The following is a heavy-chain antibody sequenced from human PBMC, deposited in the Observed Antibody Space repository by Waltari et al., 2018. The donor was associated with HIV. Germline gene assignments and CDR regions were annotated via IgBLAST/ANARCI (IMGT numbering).Heavy chain of an antibody. CDR2: IHSRGNT. D-gene: IGHD6-6*01. CDR1: GGSISSGSYY. V-gene: IGHV4-61*02. J-gene: IGHJ6*02. CDR3: ARDSSDYYYGLDV. Sequence: QVKLQESGPGLVKPSQTLSLTCTVSGGSISSGSYYWSWVRQPAGKGLQWIGRIHSRGNTNYNPSLKSRVTRSADTSKNQFSLKLNSVTAADTAVYFCARDSSDYYYGLDVWGQGTTVTVSS.